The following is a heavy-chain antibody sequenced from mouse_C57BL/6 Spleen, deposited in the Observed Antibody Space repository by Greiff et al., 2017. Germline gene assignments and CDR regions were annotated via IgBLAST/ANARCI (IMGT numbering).Heavy chain of an antibody. D-gene: IGHD2-13*01. CDR2: ICPGDGDT. V-gene: IGHV1-80*01. CDR1: GYAFRSYG. J-gene: IGHJ4*01. CDR3: ATNSDAYAMDY. Sequence: VQLQESGAGLVKPGASVKISCEASGYAFRSYGMNWVKQRPGKGLEWVAQICPGDGDTNYNGKVKGKATLTADKASSTAYMQLTSLTSEDSAVYFCATNSDAYAMDYWGQGTSVTVSS.